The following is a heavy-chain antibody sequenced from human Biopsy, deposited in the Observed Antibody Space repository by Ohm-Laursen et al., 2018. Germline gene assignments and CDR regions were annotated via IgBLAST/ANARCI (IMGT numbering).Heavy chain of an antibody. CDR2: MYYSGST. D-gene: IGHD2/OR15-2a*01. CDR1: GGSLNFYY. J-gene: IGHJ6*02. CDR3: ARATNSTGWPYYFYGMDV. Sequence: SDTLSLTCTVSGGSLNFYYWSWIRQPPGKGLEWIGYMYYSGSTKYSPSLKSRVTISVDTSKNQFSLRLNSVTAADTAVYHCARATNSTGWPYYFYGMDVWGQGTTVTVSS. V-gene: IGHV4-59*07.